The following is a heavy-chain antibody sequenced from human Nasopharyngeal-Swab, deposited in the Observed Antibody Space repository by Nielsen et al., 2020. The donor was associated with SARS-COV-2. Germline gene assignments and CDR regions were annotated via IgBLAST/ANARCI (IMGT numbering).Heavy chain of an antibody. J-gene: IGHJ3*02. Sequence: GESLKISCAASGFTFSGSAMHWVRQASGKGLEWVGRIRSKANSYATAYAASVKGRFTISRDDSKSIAYLQMNSLKTEDTAVYYCTRESWRDGYNTGAPPTTFDIWGQGTMVTVSS. CDR2: IRSKANSYAT. CDR1: GFTFSGSA. CDR3: TRESWRDGYNTGAPPTTFDI. D-gene: IGHD5-24*01. V-gene: IGHV3-73*01.